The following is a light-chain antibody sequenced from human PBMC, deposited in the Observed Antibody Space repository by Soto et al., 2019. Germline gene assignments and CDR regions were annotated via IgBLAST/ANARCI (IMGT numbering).Light chain of an antibody. CDR1: QSISSSY. J-gene: IGKJ2*01. Sequence: EIVLTQSPGTLSLSPGERATLSCRASQSISSSYLAWYQQKPGQAPRLLIYGASSRATGIPDRFSGGGSGTDFTLTISRLEPEDFAVYYWQQYGSSPPGTFGQGTKLEIK. CDR2: GAS. CDR3: QQYGSSPPGT. V-gene: IGKV3-20*01.